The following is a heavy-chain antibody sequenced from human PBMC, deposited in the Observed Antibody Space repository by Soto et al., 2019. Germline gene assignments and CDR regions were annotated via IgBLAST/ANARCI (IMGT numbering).Heavy chain of an antibody. CDR2: IIPIFGTA. V-gene: IGHV1-69*13. CDR1: GGTFSSYA. J-gene: IGHJ5*02. Sequence: GASVKVSCKASGGTFSSYAISWVRQAPGQGLEWMGGIIPIFGTANYAQKFQGRVTITADESTSTAYMELSSLRSEDTAVYYCARALAAYGDYEPNWFDPWGQGTLVTVFS. D-gene: IGHD4-17*01. CDR3: ARALAAYGDYEPNWFDP.